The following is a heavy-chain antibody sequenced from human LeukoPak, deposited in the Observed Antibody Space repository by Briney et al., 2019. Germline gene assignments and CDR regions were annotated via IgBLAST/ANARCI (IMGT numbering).Heavy chain of an antibody. CDR3: ARAPLGIAARDAFDI. CDR2: IIPIFGTA. V-gene: IGHV1-69*13. J-gene: IGHJ3*02. Sequence: SVNVSCKASGGTFSSYAISWVRQAPGQGLEWMGGIIPIFGTANYAQRFQGRVTITADESTSTAYMELSSLRSEDTAVYYCARAPLGIAARDAFDIWGQGTMVTVSS. D-gene: IGHD6-6*01. CDR1: GGTFSSYA.